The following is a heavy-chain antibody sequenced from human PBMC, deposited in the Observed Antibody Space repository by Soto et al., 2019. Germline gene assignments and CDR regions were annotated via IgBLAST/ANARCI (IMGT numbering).Heavy chain of an antibody. V-gene: IGHV1-69*13. Sequence: SVKCSCKSSGCTFSTHGISCVRHAPVQGLEWMGGIIPIFDIANYAQKFQERVTITADESTTTAYMELSSLRSDDTAVYYCARDDLVEYVRSSDYFDSWGQGTLVTVSS. CDR2: IIPIFDIA. CDR3: ARDDLVEYVRSSDYFDS. CDR1: GCTFSTHG. D-gene: IGHD6-6*01. J-gene: IGHJ4*02.